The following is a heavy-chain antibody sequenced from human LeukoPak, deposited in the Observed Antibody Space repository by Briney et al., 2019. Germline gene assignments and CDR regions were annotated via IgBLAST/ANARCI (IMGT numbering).Heavy chain of an antibody. CDR1: GFTFSSYG. CDR3: ARGAYGDYRSIGY. D-gene: IGHD4-17*01. V-gene: IGHV3-33*01. Sequence: GGSPRLSCAASGFTFSSYGMHWVRQAPGKGLEWVAVIWYDGSNKYYVDSVKGRFTISRDNSKNTVYLQMNSLRAEDAAVYYCARGAYGDYRSIGYWGQGTLVTVSS. CDR2: IWYDGSNK. J-gene: IGHJ4*02.